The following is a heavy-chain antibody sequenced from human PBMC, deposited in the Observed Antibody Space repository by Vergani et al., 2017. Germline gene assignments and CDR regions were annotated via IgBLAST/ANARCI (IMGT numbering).Heavy chain of an antibody. CDR1: GFTFSSYG. D-gene: IGHD2-2*01. J-gene: IGHJ4*02. V-gene: IGHV3-30*02. CDR3: AKGRVPAAIRGVDY. Sequence: VQLLESGGGVVQPGGSLRLSCAASGFTFSSYGMHWVRQAPGKGLEWVAFIRYDGSNKYYADSVKGRFTISRDNSKNTLYLQMNSLRAEDTAVYYCAKGRVPAAIRGVDYWGQGTLVTVSS. CDR2: IRYDGSNK.